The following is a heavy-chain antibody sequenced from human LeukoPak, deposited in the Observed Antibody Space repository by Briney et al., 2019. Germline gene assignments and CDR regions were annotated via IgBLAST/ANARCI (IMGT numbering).Heavy chain of an antibody. CDR1: GFTFSTYS. D-gene: IGHD2/OR15-2a*01. V-gene: IGHV3-53*01. Sequence: HPGGSLSLSCAASGFTFSTYSMNWVRQAPGKGLEWVSVIYSGGSTYYADSVKGRFTISRDNSKNTLYLQMNSLRAEDTAVYYCARDILSQGPDAFDIWGQGTMVTVSS. CDR2: IYSGGST. CDR3: ARDILSQGPDAFDI. J-gene: IGHJ3*02.